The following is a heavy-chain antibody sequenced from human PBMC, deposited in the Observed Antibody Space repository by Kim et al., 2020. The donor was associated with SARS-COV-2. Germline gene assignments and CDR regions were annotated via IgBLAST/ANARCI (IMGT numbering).Heavy chain of an antibody. V-gene: IGHV3-23*01. D-gene: IGHD6-25*01. Sequence: ADSVKGRFTISRDNSKKPLYLQMNSLRAEDTAVYYCAKGILLSGAAQFDYWGQGTLVTVSS. CDR3: AKGILLSGAAQFDY. J-gene: IGHJ4*02.